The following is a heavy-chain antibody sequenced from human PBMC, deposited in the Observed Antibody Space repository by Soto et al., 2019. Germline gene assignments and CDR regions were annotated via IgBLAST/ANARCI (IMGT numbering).Heavy chain of an antibody. Sequence: QVYLVQSGAEVKKPGSSVKTSCKASGGIFSSNTINWVRQAAGQGLEWMGGIIPLFGTANYAEKYQGRVTITADKSTKTEYMELTSLRSEDTAVYYCASKAACGGDCYAVDSWGQGTLVTVSS. CDR3: ASKAACGGDCYAVDS. CDR2: IIPLFGTA. CDR1: GGIFSSNT. D-gene: IGHD2-21*02. V-gene: IGHV1-69*06. J-gene: IGHJ4*02.